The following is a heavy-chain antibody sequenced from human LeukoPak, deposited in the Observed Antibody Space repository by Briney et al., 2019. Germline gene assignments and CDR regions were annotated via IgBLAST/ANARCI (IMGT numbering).Heavy chain of an antibody. Sequence: PSETLSLTCTVSGGSISSSSYYWGWIRQPPGKGLEWIGSIYYSGSTYYNPSLKSRVTISVDTSKNQFSLKLSSVTAADTAVYYCARVWATTYYDFWSGYYTFDYWGQGTLVTVSS. D-gene: IGHD3-3*01. CDR2: IYYSGST. CDR1: GGSISSSSYY. J-gene: IGHJ4*02. V-gene: IGHV4-39*01. CDR3: ARVWATTYYDFWSGYYTFDY.